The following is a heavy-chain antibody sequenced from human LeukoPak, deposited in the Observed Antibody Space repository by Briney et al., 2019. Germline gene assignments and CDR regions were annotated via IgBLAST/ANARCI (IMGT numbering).Heavy chain of an antibody. CDR3: ARAMKRGYSYGRIWFDP. Sequence: XIXXSGSTNYNPSLKSRVTISVDTSKNQCSLKLSSVTAADTAVYYCARAMKRGYSYGRIWFDPWGQGTLVTVSS. CDR2: IXXSGST. D-gene: IGHD5-18*01. J-gene: IGHJ5*02. V-gene: IGHV4-59*12.